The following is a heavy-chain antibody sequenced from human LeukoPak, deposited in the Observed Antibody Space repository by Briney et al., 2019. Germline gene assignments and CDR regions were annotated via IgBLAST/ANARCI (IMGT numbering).Heavy chain of an antibody. V-gene: IGHV3-7*01. D-gene: IGHD6-13*01. CDR2: IKQEGSQS. CDR1: GFTFSSYW. CDR3: ARDKSVAAADNGSLFDC. J-gene: IGHJ4*02. Sequence: GGPLRLSCAASGFTFSSYWMSGLPEAPGKGREGVANIKQEGSQSYYVDSVKGRLTISRDNAKNSLYLQMNSLRVEDTAVYYCARDKSVAAADNGSLFDCWGQGTLVTVSS.